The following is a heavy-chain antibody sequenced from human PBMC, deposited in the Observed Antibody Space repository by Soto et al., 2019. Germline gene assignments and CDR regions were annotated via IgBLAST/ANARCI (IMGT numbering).Heavy chain of an antibody. D-gene: IGHD4-17*01. Sequence: QVHLEESGPGLVKPSGTLSLTCAVSSGSISSSDWWTWVRQPPGKGLEWIGEITHRGSTNYNPSLKSRAIISVDKSQNQSSLRLTSVTAADTAVYYCARENRVTIHPYYYYMDVWGKGATVTDSS. CDR2: ITHRGST. J-gene: IGHJ6*03. V-gene: IGHV4-4*02. CDR3: ARENRVTIHPYYYYMDV. CDR1: SGSISSSDW.